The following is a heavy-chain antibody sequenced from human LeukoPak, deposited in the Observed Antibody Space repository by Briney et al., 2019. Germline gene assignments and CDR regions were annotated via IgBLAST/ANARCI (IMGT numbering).Heavy chain of an antibody. CDR1: GGTFSSYA. V-gene: IGHV1-69*05. D-gene: IGHD6-13*01. J-gene: IGHJ4*02. CDR2: IIPIFGTA. Sequence: ASVKVSCKASGGTFSSYAISWVRQAPGQGLEWMGGIIPIFGTANYAQKFQGRVTITTDESTSIAYMELSSLRSEDTAVYYCARGSIAAAGTFDYWGQGTLVTVSS. CDR3: ARGSIAAAGTFDY.